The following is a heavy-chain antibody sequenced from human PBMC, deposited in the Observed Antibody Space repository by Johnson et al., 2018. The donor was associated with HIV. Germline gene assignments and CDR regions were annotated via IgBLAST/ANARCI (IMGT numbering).Heavy chain of an antibody. D-gene: IGHD6-13*01. CDR2: ISYDGSNK. CDR3: ARDQEAAAGQDDAFDI. V-gene: IGHV3-30*04. CDR1: GFTFSSYA. J-gene: IGHJ3*02. Sequence: QVQLVESGGGVVQPGRSLRLSCAASGFTFSSYAMHWVRQAPGKGLEWVAVISYDGSNKYYADSVKGRFTISRDNSKNTLYLQMNSLRAEDTAVYYCARDQEAAAGQDDAFDIWGQGTTVTVSS.